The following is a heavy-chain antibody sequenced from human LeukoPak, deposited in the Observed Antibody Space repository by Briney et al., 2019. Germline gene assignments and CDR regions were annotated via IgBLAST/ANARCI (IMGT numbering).Heavy chain of an antibody. Sequence: GASVKVSCKASGGTFTYYSITWVRQAPGQGLEWMGGIIPMFGTTNYAQKFQGRVTITADESTSTAYMELSSLRSEDTAVYYCARDHSVQGAFDIWGQGTMVTVSS. D-gene: IGHD1-1*01. CDR1: GGTFTYYS. CDR2: IIPMFGTT. CDR3: ARDHSVQGAFDI. J-gene: IGHJ3*02. V-gene: IGHV1-69*13.